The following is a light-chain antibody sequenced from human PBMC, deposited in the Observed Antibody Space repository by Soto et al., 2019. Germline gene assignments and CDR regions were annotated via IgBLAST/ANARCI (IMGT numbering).Light chain of an antibody. V-gene: IGLV1-40*01. Sequence: QSVLTQPPSVSGAPGQTITISCTGSSSNIGAGYDVHWYQQLPGTAPKLLIYVNINRPSGVPDRFSGSKSGNSASLAITGLQAEDEADYYCQSYDNSLSGSLFGGGTKLTV. CDR2: VNI. CDR3: QSYDNSLSGSL. CDR1: SSNIGAGYD. J-gene: IGLJ2*01.